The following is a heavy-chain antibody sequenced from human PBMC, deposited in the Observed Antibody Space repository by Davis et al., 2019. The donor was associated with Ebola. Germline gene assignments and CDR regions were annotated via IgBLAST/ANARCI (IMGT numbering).Heavy chain of an antibody. CDR2: ISSDSDYI. CDR1: GFTFSTYS. D-gene: IGHD1-26*01. V-gene: IGHV3-21*04. J-gene: IGHJ4*02. CDR3: AKSGGVGASGY. Sequence: GGSLRLSCAASGFTFSTYSMSWVRQAPGKGLEWVSSISSDSDYIYYADSAKGRFTISRDNAKNSLYLQMNSLRAEDTAVYYCAKSGGVGASGYWGQGTLVTVSS.